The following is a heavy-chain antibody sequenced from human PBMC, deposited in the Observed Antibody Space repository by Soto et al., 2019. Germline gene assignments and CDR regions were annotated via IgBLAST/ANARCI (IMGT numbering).Heavy chain of an antibody. J-gene: IGHJ5*02. Sequence: GGSLRLSCAAFGVTVSDNYMSWVRQAPGKRLEWVSVIYSSGSTYYPDSVKGRFTISRDNSNNILYLQMNSLRVEDSGVYYCARSHTRTNRPLRYAPSGQVTMLPVSS. CDR3: ARSHTRTNRPLRYAP. V-gene: IGHV3-66*01. CDR1: GVTVSDNY. CDR2: IYSSGST. D-gene: IGHD3-9*01.